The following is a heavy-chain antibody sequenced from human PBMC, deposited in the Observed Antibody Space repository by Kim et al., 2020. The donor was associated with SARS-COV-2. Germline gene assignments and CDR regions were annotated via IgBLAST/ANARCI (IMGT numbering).Heavy chain of an antibody. J-gene: IGHJ4*02. CDR2: GKI. CDR3: SSENWFYFNY. D-gene: IGHD3-9*01. Sequence: GKIDYAAPVKGSFTISRDDSRNMLYLQMDGLKTEDTAVYYCSSENWFYFNYWGQGTLVTVSS. V-gene: IGHV3-15*01.